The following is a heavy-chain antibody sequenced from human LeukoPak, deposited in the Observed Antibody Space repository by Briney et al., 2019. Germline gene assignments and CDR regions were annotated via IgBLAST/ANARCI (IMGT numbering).Heavy chain of an antibody. D-gene: IGHD1-7*01. CDR2: IDSSGSTI. J-gene: IGHJ4*02. CDR1: GFTFSSYE. Sequence: GGSLRLSCAASGFTFSSYEMNWVRQAPGKGLEWVSYIDSSGSTIYYAESVKGRFTISRDNAKNSLYLQMSSLGAEDTSVYYCARDQTGTTAYFDYWGQGTLVTVSS. V-gene: IGHV3-48*03. CDR3: ARDQTGTTAYFDY.